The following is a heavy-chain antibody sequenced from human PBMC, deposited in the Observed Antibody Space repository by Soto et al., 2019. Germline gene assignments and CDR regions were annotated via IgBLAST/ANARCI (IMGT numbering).Heavy chain of an antibody. D-gene: IGHD3-10*01. Sequence: QVQLVESGGGVVQPGRSLRLSCAASGFTFSSYGMHWVRQAPGKGLEWVAVIWYDGSNKYYADSVKGRFTISRDNSKNTLYLQMNSLRAEDTAVYYCAREGNQSGITMVRGVIIPYYYYGMDVWGQGTTVTVSS. CDR2: IWYDGSNK. CDR1: GFTFSSYG. CDR3: AREGNQSGITMVRGVIIPYYYYGMDV. J-gene: IGHJ6*02. V-gene: IGHV3-33*01.